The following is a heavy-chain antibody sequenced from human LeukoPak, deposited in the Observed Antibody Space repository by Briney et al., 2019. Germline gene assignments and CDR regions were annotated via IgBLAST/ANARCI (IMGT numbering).Heavy chain of an antibody. D-gene: IGHD2/OR15-2a*01. CDR2: INPNSGGT. CDR3: ARTFRLPMAGSTLGY. Sequence: ASVKVSRKASGYTFTGYYMHWVRQAPGQGLEWMGWINPNSGGTNYAQKFQGRVTMTRDTSISTAYMELSSLRSEDTAVYYCARTFRLPMAGSTLGYWGQGTLVTVSS. V-gene: IGHV1-2*02. J-gene: IGHJ4*02. CDR1: GYTFTGYY.